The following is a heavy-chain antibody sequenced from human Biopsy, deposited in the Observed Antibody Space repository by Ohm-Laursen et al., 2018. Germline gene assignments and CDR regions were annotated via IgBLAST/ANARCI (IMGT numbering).Heavy chain of an antibody. V-gene: IGHV1-69*06. J-gene: IGHJ1*01. Sequence: ASAKVSCKSPEGTFSNYGVNWVRQAPGQGLEWLGGNIPILGTGNYAQKFQDRVTVAADTSTSTATMELRSLRSDDTAVYYCATKLTGYFHHWGQGTLVIVSS. CDR2: NIPILGTG. D-gene: IGHD3-9*01. CDR3: ATKLTGYFHH. CDR1: EGTFSNYG.